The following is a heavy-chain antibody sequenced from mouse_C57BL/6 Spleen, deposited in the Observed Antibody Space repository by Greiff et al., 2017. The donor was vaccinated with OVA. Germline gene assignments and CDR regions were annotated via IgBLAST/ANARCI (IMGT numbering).Heavy chain of an antibody. V-gene: IGHV1-15*01. CDR1: GYTFTDYE. CDR3: TRRTGYFDY. J-gene: IGHJ2*01. CDR2: IDPETGGT. D-gene: IGHD4-1*01. Sequence: QVQLQQSGAELVRPGASVTLSCKASGYTFTDYEMHWVKQTPVHGLEWIGAIDPETGGTAYNQKFKGKAILTADKSSSTAYMELRSLTSEVSAVYYCTRRTGYFDYWGQGTTLTVSS.